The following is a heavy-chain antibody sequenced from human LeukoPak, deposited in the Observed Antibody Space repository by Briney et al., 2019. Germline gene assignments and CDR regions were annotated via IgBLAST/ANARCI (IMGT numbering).Heavy chain of an antibody. CDR2: MNPNSGNT. D-gene: IGHD6-13*01. CDR3: ARDSGGIAAAGTTYYFDY. J-gene: IGHJ4*02. CDR1: GYTFTSYD. V-gene: IGHV1-8*03. Sequence: ASVKVSCKASGYTFTSYDINWVRQATGQGLEWMGWMNPNSGNTGYAQKFQGRVTITRNTSISTAYMELSSLRSEDTAVYYCARDSGGIAAAGTTYYFDYWGQGTLVTVSS.